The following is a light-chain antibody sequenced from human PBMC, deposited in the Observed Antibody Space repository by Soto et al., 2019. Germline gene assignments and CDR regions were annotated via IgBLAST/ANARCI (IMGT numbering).Light chain of an antibody. CDR2: GAS. V-gene: IGKV3-20*01. CDR3: QQFGSPFT. J-gene: IGKJ3*01. Sequence: EIVLTQSPGTLSLSPGERATLSCRASQSVSSSYLAWYQHKPGPAPRLLIYGASTRATGIPDRFSGGGSGTDFTLTISRLEPEDFPVDYCQQFGSPFTFGPGPKVDLK. CDR1: QSVSSSY.